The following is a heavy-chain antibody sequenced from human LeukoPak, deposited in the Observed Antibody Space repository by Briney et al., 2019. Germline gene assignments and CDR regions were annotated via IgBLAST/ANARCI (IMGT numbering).Heavy chain of an antibody. CDR1: GFTVSSNY. D-gene: IGHD3-10*01. J-gene: IGHJ4*02. Sequence: GGSLRLSCAASGFTVSSNYMSWVRQAPGTGLEWVSVIYSGGSTYYADSVEGRFTISRDNSKNTLYLQMNSLRAEDTAVYYCARDLYYYGSGSYPSDYWGQGTLVTVSS. CDR2: IYSGGST. CDR3: ARDLYYYGSGSYPSDY. V-gene: IGHV3-66*01.